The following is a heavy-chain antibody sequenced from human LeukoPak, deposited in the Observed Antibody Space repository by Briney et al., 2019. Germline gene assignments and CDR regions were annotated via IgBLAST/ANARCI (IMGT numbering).Heavy chain of an antibody. J-gene: IGHJ4*02. CDR2: MSSDGSST. Sequence: GGSLRLSCAASGFTFKNHRMHWLRQAPGKGLVWVSRMSSDGSSTAYADSVKGRFTISRDNAKNTLYLQMNSLRADDTAVYYCASDTVDGALGIDYWGQGTLVTVSS. CDR1: GFTFKNHR. D-gene: IGHD5-12*01. CDR3: ASDTVDGALGIDY. V-gene: IGHV3-74*01.